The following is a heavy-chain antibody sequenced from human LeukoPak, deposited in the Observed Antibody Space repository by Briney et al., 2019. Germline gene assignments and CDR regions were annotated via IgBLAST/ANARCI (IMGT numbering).Heavy chain of an antibody. CDR1: GSTIESYG. D-gene: IGHD3-16*01. Sequence: PGGSLRLSCAASGSTIESYGMHWVRQAPGKGLEWVAVIWYDGSNKYYADSVKGRFTISRDNSKNTLYLQMNSLRAEDTAVYYCARDVGSAPLFYFDYWGQGTRVTVSA. J-gene: IGHJ4*02. CDR2: IWYDGSNK. CDR3: ARDVGSAPLFYFDY. V-gene: IGHV3-33*08.